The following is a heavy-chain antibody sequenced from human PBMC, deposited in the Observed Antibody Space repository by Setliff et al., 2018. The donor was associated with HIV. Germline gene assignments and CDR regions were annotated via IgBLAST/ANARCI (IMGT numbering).Heavy chain of an antibody. Sequence: SSETLSLTCAVYGGSFSAYYWSWVRQPPEKGLEWIGEINPGGSATYNPSLKSRVTISVDTSKNQFSLKLNSVTAADTAVYYCARIIMPRGGAFDIWGQGTMVTVSS. CDR3: ARIIMPRGGAFDI. CDR2: INPGGSA. J-gene: IGHJ3*02. V-gene: IGHV4-34*01. CDR1: GGSFSAYY. D-gene: IGHD3-10*01.